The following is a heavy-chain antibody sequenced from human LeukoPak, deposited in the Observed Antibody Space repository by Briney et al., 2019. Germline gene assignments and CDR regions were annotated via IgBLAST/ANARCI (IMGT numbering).Heavy chain of an antibody. CDR1: GFTFSSYA. Sequence: GGSLRLSCAASGFTFSSYAMHWVRQAPGKGLEWVALISYDGSNKYYADSVKGRFTISRDNSKNTLYLQMNSLRAEDTAVYYCAKDRDGYDYVGEFDYWGQGTLVTVSS. V-gene: IGHV3-30-3*01. J-gene: IGHJ4*02. CDR2: ISYDGSNK. CDR3: AKDRDGYDYVGEFDY. D-gene: IGHD5-12*01.